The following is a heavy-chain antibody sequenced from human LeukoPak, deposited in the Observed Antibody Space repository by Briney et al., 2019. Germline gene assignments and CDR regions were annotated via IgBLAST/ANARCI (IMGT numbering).Heavy chain of an antibody. Sequence: ASVKVSCKASGYTFTGYYMHWVRQAPGQGLEWMGWINPNSGNTGYAQKFQGRVTMTRNTSISTAYMELSSLRSEDTAVYYCAREGSGGSCYYWGQGTLVTVSS. CDR3: AREGSGGSCYY. D-gene: IGHD2-15*01. CDR2: INPNSGNT. CDR1: GYTFTGYY. J-gene: IGHJ4*02. V-gene: IGHV1-8*02.